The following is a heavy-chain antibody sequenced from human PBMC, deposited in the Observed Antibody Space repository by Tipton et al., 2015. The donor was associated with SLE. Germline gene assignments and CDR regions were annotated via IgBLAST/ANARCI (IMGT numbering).Heavy chain of an antibody. CDR2: IYYSGST. J-gene: IGHJ4*02. CDR3: ASLTGNLYYFDY. D-gene: IGHD7-27*01. CDR1: GGSISSYY. Sequence: LRLSCTVSGGSISSYYWSWIRQPPGKGLEWIGYIYYSGSTNYNPSLKSRVTISVDTSKNQFSLKLSSVTAADTAVYFCASLTGNLYYFDYWGQGTLATVSS. V-gene: IGHV4-59*01.